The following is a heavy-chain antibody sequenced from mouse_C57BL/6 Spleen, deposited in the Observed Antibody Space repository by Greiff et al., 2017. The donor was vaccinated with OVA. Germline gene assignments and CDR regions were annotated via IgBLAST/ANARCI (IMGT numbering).Heavy chain of an antibody. V-gene: IGHV2-9-1*01. D-gene: IGHD1-1*01. CDR1: GFSLTSYA. CDR2: IWTGGGT. CDR3: ARNGDYYGSSYFDY. Sequence: VMLVESGPGLVAPSQSLSITCTVSGFSLTSYAISWVRQPPGKGLEWLGVIWTGGGTNYNSALKSRLSISKDNSKSQVFLKMNSLQTDDTARYYCARNGDYYGSSYFDYWGQGTTLTVSS. J-gene: IGHJ2*01.